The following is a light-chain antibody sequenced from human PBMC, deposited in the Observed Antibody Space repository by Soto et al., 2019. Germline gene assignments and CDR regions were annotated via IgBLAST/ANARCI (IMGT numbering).Light chain of an antibody. V-gene: IGKV3D-7*01. J-gene: IGKJ4*01. Sequence: PGARVTLSCRASQSVSSSYLTWYQQKPGQAPRLLIYGASTRATSIPARFSGSGSGTDFTLTISSLQPEDFAVYYCQQDYNLPSLTFGGGTKVEIK. CDR2: GAS. CDR1: QSVSSSY. CDR3: QQDYNLPSLT.